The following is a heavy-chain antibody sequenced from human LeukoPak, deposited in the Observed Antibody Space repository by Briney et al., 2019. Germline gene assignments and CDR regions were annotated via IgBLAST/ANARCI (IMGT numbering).Heavy chain of an antibody. CDR1: GFTVSSNY. CDR3: AKLRYSSGWWGGYYFDY. J-gene: IGHJ4*02. Sequence: PGGSLRLSCAASGFTVSSNYMSWVRQAPGKGLEWVSVIYSGGSTYYADSVKGRFTISRDNSKNTLYLQMNSLRAEDTAVYYCAKLRYSSGWWGGYYFDYWGQGTLVTVSS. D-gene: IGHD6-19*01. V-gene: IGHV3-53*01. CDR2: IYSGGST.